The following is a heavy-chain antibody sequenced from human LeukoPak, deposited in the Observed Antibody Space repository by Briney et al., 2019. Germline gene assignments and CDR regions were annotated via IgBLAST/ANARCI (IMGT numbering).Heavy chain of an antibody. CDR3: ARGTYDYVWGSYQDFDY. CDR2: ISAYNGNT. J-gene: IGHJ4*02. D-gene: IGHD3-16*02. CDR1: GYTFTSYG. V-gene: IGHV1-18*01. Sequence: GASVKVSCKASGYTFTSYGISWVRQAPGQGLEWMGWISAYNGNTNYAQKLQGRVTMTTDTSTSTAYMELRSLRSDDTAVYYCARGTYDYVWGSYQDFDYWGQGTLVTVSS.